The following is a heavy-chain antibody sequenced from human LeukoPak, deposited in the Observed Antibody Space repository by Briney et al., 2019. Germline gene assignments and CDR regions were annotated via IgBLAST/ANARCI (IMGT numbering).Heavy chain of an antibody. Sequence: SDTLSLTCAVSGCSISSGYYWGWIRQPPGKGQEWIGSIYHSGSTYYNPSLKSRVTISVDTSKNQFSLKLSSVTAADTAVYYCARQLAAAGTHDYWGQGTLVTVSS. D-gene: IGHD6-13*01. CDR2: IYHSGST. V-gene: IGHV4-38-2*01. J-gene: IGHJ4*02. CDR1: GCSISSGYY. CDR3: ARQLAAAGTHDY.